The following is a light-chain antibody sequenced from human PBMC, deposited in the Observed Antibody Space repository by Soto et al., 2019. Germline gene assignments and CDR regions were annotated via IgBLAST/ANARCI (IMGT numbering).Light chain of an antibody. J-gene: IGLJ1*01. CDR1: SSNIGNNY. Sequence: QSVLTQPPSASAAPGQKVTISCSGSSSNIGNNYVSWYQQVPGTAPKLLIYDNNKRPSGNPDRFSGSKSGTSATLGISGLQTGDEADYYCGTWDSSLSVHVFGTGIKVTVL. V-gene: IGLV1-51*01. CDR3: GTWDSSLSVHV. CDR2: DNN.